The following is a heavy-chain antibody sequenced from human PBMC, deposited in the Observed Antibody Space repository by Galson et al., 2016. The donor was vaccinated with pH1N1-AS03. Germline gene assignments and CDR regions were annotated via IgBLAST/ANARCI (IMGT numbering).Heavy chain of an antibody. V-gene: IGHV5-51*03. CDR3: ARPSPLGIPGRKGLYAFDL. CDR1: GYNFMSYW. D-gene: IGHD7-27*01. Sequence: QSGAEVKKPRESLKISCKVSGYNFMSYWIGWVRQMPGKGLEWLGIMYPEDSDVRYSPSLRGQVTISADKSISTAYLQWTSLEASDTAIYFCARPSPLGIPGRKGLYAFDLWGQGTKVTVSS. CDR2: MYPEDSDV. J-gene: IGHJ3*01.